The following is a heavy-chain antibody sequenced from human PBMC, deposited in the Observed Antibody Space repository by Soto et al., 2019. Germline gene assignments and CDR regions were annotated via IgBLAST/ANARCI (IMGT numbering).Heavy chain of an antibody. CDR2: ISGSGRGP. V-gene: IGHV3-23*01. J-gene: IGHJ4*02. CDR3: AKLQIWRDLAY. Sequence: EVLLLESGGGLVQPGGSLRLSCAASGFTFSNYDMGWVRQAPGKGLELVSFISGSGRGPYYADSVKGLFTISRDNAENTLSLQMYSLRGQDASGYYCAKLQIWRDLAYVGQGSLVTVSS. CDR1: GFTFSNYD.